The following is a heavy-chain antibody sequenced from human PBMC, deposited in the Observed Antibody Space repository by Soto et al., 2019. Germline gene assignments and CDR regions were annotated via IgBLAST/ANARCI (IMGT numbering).Heavy chain of an antibody. V-gene: IGHV1-46*01. CDR2: INPSGGST. CDR3: ARDPSDWYCSGGSCHDAFDI. J-gene: IGHJ3*02. CDR1: GYTFTSYY. D-gene: IGHD2-15*01. Sequence: ASVKVSCKASGYTFTSYYMHWVRQAPGQGLEWMGIINPSGGSTSYAQKFQGRVTMTRDTSTSTVYMELSSLRSEDTAVYYCARDPSDWYCSGGSCHDAFDIWGQGTMVTVSS.